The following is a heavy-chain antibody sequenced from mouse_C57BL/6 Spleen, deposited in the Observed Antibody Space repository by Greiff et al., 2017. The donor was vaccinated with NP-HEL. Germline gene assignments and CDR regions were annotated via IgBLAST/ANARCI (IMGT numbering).Heavy chain of an antibody. CDR2: INPNNGGT. J-gene: IGHJ2*01. Sequence: VQLQQSGPELVKPGASVKISCKASGYTFTDYYMNWVKQSHGKSLEWIGDINPNNGGTSYNQKFKGKATLTVDKSSSTAYMELRSLTSEDSAVYYCAREGETGNFDYWGQGTTLTVSS. D-gene: IGHD4-1*01. V-gene: IGHV1-26*01. CDR3: AREGETGNFDY. CDR1: GYTFTDYY.